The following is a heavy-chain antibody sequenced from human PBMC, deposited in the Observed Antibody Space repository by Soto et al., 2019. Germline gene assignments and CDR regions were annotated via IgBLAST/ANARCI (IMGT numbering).Heavy chain of an antibody. Sequence: QVHLVQSGAEVKKPGASVKVSCKASGYSFTDYYMHWVRQAPGQGLEWMGWINTKTGRTNYAQRVQGRVTMTGDQSINTAYMELSRLRSDDTAVYYCARVGPPGWFDPWGQGTVVTVSS. J-gene: IGHJ5*02. CDR3: ARVGPPGWFDP. CDR2: INTKTGRT. V-gene: IGHV1-2*02. CDR1: GYSFTDYY.